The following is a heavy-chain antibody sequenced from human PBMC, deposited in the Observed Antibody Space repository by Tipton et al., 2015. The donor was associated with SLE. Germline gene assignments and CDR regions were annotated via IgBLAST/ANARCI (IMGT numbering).Heavy chain of an antibody. Sequence: TLSLTCTVSGGSISSSSYYWGWIRPPPGKGLEWIGSIYYSGSTYHNPSHKSRVTISVDTSKNQFSLKLSSVTAADTAVYYCARQGEGGLNWFDPWGQGTLVTVSS. V-gene: IGHV4-39*01. CDR2: IYYSGST. D-gene: IGHD3-16*01. CDR1: GGSISSSSYY. CDR3: ARQGEGGLNWFDP. J-gene: IGHJ5*02.